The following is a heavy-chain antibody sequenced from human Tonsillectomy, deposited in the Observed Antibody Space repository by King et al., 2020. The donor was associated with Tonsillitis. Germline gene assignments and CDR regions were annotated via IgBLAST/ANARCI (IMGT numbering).Heavy chain of an antibody. CDR1: GGSISSGDYY. Sequence: VQLQESGPGLVKPSQTLSLTCTVSGGSISSGDYYWSWVRQPPVKGLEWIGYISYIVTTYYNPALKCRVRISVDTSKNPFSLKLSSVTAADTAVYYCARIQRRDGYNFDYWGQGTLVTVSS. J-gene: IGHJ4*02. CDR2: ISYIVTT. D-gene: IGHD5-24*01. V-gene: IGHV4-30-4*01. CDR3: ARIQRRDGYNFDY.